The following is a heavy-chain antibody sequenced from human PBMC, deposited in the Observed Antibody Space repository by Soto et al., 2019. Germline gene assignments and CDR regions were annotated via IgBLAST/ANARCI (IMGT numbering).Heavy chain of an antibody. V-gene: IGHV3-23*01. J-gene: IGHJ4*02. CDR3: PKGSANASPYYFDF. CDR2: ITGGGGST. Sequence: EVQLLESGGGLVQPGGSLRLSCAASGFTFNNYAMGWVRQAPGRGLEWVSAITGGGGSTYYADSVKGRFTIFRDNSKHSLYLQMNSLRAEDTAVYYCPKGSANASPYYFDFWGQGILVTVSS. CDR1: GFTFNNYA.